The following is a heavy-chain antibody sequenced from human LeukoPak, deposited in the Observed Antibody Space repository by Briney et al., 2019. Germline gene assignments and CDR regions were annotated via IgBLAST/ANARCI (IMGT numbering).Heavy chain of an antibody. CDR3: AKPSGGEGAFDI. CDR1: GFTLSDYY. Sequence: PGGSLRLSCAASGFTLSDYYMNWVRQAPGKGLEWVSAISGSGGSTYYADSVKGRFTISRDNSKNTLYLQMNSLRAEDTAVYYCAKPSGGEGAFDIWGQGTMVTVSS. J-gene: IGHJ3*02. V-gene: IGHV3-23*01. D-gene: IGHD3-16*01. CDR2: ISGSGGST.